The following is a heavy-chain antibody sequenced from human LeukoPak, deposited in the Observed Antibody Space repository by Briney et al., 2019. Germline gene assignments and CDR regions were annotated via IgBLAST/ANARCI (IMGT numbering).Heavy chain of an antibody. V-gene: IGHV3-53*05. CDR2: MYSGGTA. J-gene: IGHJ4*02. Sequence: GGSLRLSCEVSGFIVNSKYMSWIRQAPGKELEWVSVMYSGGTAFYADSVRGRFSISRDNSKNTLYLQMNSLRAEDTAVYYCAKDPYYYGSGSYFDYWGQGTLVTVSS. CDR1: GFIVNSKY. CDR3: AKDPYYYGSGSYFDY. D-gene: IGHD3-10*01.